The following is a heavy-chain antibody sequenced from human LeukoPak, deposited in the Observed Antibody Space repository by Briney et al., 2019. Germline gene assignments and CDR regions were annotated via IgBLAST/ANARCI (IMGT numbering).Heavy chain of an antibody. CDR2: ISSSRSYI. Sequence: GGSLRLPCAASGFTFSSYSMNWVRQAPGKGLEWVSSISSSRSYIYYADSVKGRFTISRDNSKDTLYLQMNSLRAEDTAVYYCARQRYYYDTSVLDAFDIWGQGTMVTVSS. J-gene: IGHJ3*02. CDR1: GFTFSSYS. D-gene: IGHD3-22*01. CDR3: ARQRYYYDTSVLDAFDI. V-gene: IGHV3-21*04.